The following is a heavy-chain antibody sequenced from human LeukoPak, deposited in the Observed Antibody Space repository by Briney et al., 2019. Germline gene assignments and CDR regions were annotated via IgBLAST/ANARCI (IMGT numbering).Heavy chain of an antibody. CDR2: IRYDGSNK. Sequence: PGGSLRLSCAASGFTFSSYGMHWVRQAPGKGLEWVAFIRYDGSNKYYADSVKGRFTISRDNSKNTLYLQMNSLRAEDTAVYYCARANPLGEGDFDYWGQGTLVTVSS. CDR1: GFTFSSYG. CDR3: ARANPLGEGDFDY. J-gene: IGHJ4*02. D-gene: IGHD3-10*01. V-gene: IGHV3-30*02.